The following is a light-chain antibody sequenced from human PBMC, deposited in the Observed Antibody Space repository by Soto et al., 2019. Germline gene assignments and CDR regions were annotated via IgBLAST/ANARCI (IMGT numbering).Light chain of an antibody. Sequence: EIVLTQSPATLSASPGERATLSCRASQSVSSNLAWYQQKPGQAPRLLIYGASTRATGIPARFSGSGSGTEFTLTISSLQSEDFAVYCCQQYNNWPPWTFGQGTKVDIK. CDR2: GAS. V-gene: IGKV3-15*01. CDR3: QQYNNWPPWT. J-gene: IGKJ1*01. CDR1: QSVSSN.